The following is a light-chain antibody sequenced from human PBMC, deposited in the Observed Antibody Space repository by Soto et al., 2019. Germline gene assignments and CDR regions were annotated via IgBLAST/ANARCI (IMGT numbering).Light chain of an antibody. V-gene: IGKV1-9*01. J-gene: IGKJ4*01. Sequence: DIQLTQSPSFLSASVGDRVTITCRASQGISSSLAWYQQKPGKAPMLLIYAASTLQSGVPSRFSGSGSGTEFTLTISSLQPEDFATYCQHLNNYPRALTFGGGTKVEIK. CDR3: QHLNNYPRALT. CDR1: QGISSS. CDR2: AAS.